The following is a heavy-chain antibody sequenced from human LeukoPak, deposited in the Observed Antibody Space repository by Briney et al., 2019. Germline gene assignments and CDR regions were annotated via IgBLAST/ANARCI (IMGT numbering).Heavy chain of an antibody. CDR2: ISSSSSYI. V-gene: IGHV3-21*04. J-gene: IGHJ4*02. CDR3: AKPPDVWGSYRSFFDY. CDR1: GFTFSSYS. D-gene: IGHD3-16*02. Sequence: GGSLRLSCAASGFTFSSYSMTWVRQAPGKGLEWVSSISSSSSYIYYADSVKGRFTISRDNSKNTLYLQMNSLRAEDTAVYYCAKPPDVWGSYRSFFDYWGQGTLVTVSS.